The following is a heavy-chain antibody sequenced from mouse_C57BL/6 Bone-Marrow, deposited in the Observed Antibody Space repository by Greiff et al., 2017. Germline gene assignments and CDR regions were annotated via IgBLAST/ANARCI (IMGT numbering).Heavy chain of an antibody. D-gene: IGHD2-4*01. CDR3: AMDYDYEWYFDV. Sequence: QVQLQQPGAELVKPGASVKVSCKASGYTFTSYWMHWVKQRPGQGLEWIGRIHPSDSDTNYTQKFKGKATLTVDKSSSTAYMKLSSLTSEDAAVYCCAMDYDYEWYFDVWGTGTTVTVSS. J-gene: IGHJ1*03. CDR2: IHPSDSDT. V-gene: IGHV1-74*01. CDR1: GYTFTSYW.